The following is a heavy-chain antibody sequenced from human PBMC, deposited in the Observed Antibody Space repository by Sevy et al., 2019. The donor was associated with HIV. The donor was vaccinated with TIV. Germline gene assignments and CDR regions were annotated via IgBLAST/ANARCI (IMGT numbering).Heavy chain of an antibody. CDR3: AGGRYDSSGSFDAFDI. Sequence: GGSLRLSCAASGFTFNNYAMNWVRQAPGKGLEWVSTIFGNGDVSLSFGNVDVTYYADSVRGRFTISSDSSKNTLNLQMNSLRAEDTALYFCAGGRYDSSGSFDAFDIWGQGTMVTVSS. CDR2: IFGNGDVSLSFGNVDVT. CDR1: GFTFNNYA. D-gene: IGHD3-22*01. V-gene: IGHV3-23*01. J-gene: IGHJ3*02.